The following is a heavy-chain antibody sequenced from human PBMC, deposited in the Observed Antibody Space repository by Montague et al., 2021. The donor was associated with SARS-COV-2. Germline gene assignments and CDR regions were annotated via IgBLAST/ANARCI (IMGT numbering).Heavy chain of an antibody. Sequence: SETRSLTCSVSGGSIGSYYWSWLRQPPGKGLEWIGHIHYSGSNTYSPSFKSRVTISIDTPKNQFSLKLSSVTAADTAVYYCARFPTSYYYDSKAAPATPDAFDIWGQGTMVTVSS. CDR2: IHYSGSN. CDR1: GGSIGSYY. D-gene: IGHD3-22*01. J-gene: IGHJ3*02. CDR3: ARFPTSYYYDSKAAPATPDAFDI. V-gene: IGHV4-59*01.